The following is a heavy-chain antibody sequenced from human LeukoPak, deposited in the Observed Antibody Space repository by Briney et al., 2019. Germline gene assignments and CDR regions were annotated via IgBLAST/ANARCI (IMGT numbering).Heavy chain of an antibody. CDR2: IYYSGST. CDR3: TRVRVAPRYFDL. J-gene: IGHJ2*01. Sequence: SQTLSLTCSVSGDSISSGSSFWSWVRQHRGKALEWIGYIYYSGSTYYNPSLETRLSISIDKSKNQFSLKLNSLTAADTAMYYCTRVRVAPRYFDLWGRGALVTVSS. V-gene: IGHV4-31*03. D-gene: IGHD5-12*01. CDR1: GDSISSGSSF.